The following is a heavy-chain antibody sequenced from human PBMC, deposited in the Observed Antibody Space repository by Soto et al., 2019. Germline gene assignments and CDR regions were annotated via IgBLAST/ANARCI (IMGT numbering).Heavy chain of an antibody. CDR3: AKAGSYSGPSGRVDY. V-gene: IGHV4-59*01. Sequence: SETLSLTCNVSGASISGNYWSWIRQPPGKGLEWIGYIYYSGATNYNPSLESRVTISVDTPKSQFSLKLTSVTPADTAVYYCAKAGSYSGPSGRVDYWGQGILVTVSS. D-gene: IGHD1-26*01. CDR2: IYYSGAT. J-gene: IGHJ4*02. CDR1: GASISGNY.